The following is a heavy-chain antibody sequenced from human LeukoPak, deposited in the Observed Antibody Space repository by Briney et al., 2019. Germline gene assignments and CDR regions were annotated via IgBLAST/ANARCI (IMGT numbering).Heavy chain of an antibody. D-gene: IGHD6-19*01. J-gene: IGHJ5*02. Sequence: GGSLRLSCAASGFTFSSYAMSWVRQAPGKGLEWVSSISGSGGSTYYADSVKGRFTISRDNSKNTLYLQMNSLRAEDTAVYYCAKDPSGSGWPNNWFDPWGQGALVTVSS. CDR2: ISGSGGST. CDR1: GFTFSSYA. CDR3: AKDPSGSGWPNNWFDP. V-gene: IGHV3-23*01.